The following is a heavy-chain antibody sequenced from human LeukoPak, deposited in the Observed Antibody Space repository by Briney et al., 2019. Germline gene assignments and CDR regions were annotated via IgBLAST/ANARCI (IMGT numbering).Heavy chain of an antibody. D-gene: IGHD1-26*01. V-gene: IGHV4-59*01. J-gene: IGHJ6*02. CDR3: ARDGRISPYYGMDV. CDR1: GGSMSFYY. Sequence: SETLSLTCTVSGGSMSFYYWSWIRQPPGEGLEWIGYINYSGSTDYNPSLKSRVTISIDTSKNQFSLNLKSVTAADTAVYYCARDGRISPYYGMDVWGQGTTVTVSS. CDR2: INYSGST.